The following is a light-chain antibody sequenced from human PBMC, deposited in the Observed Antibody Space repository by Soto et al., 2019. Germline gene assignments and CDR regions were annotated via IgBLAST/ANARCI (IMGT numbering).Light chain of an antibody. V-gene: IGKV4-1*01. CDR3: QQYYTPVYT. CDR2: WAS. J-gene: IGKJ2*01. CDR1: QSVLYSSNNKNY. Sequence: DIVMTQSPDSLAVSLGEPATISCKSSQSVLYSSNNKNYLAWYQQKPGQPPKLLIYWASTRESGVPDRFSGSGSATDFTLTITSLQAEDVAVYYCQQYYTPVYTFGQGTKLEIK.